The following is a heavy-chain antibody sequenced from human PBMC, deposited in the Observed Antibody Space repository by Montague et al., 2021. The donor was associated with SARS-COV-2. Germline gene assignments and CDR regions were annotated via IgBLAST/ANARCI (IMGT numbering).Heavy chain of an antibody. V-gene: IGHV4-39*01. CDR2: MDYVGNH. D-gene: IGHD1-7*01. CDR3: VRGRRGTVFRFSPGAFDF. Sequence: SETLSLTCTVSGGSISNRNYYWGWVRQPPGKGLEWIGSMDYVGNHFYNPPLRSRVAISLDTYKSQLSLRLRSVTTTDTAVFYCVRGRRGTVFRFSPGAFDFWGQGTTVTVSS. CDR1: GGSISNRNYY. J-gene: IGHJ3*01.